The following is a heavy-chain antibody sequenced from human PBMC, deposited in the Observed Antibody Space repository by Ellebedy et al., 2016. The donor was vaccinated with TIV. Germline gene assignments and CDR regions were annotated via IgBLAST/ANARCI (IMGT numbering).Heavy chain of an antibody. CDR2: ISSSGSTI. CDR3: ARDYYYGSGSYGANDY. D-gene: IGHD3-10*01. CDR1: GFTFSDYY. Sequence: GESLKISCAASGFTFSDYYMSWIRQAPGKGLEWVSYISSSGSTIYYADSVKGRFTISRDNAKNSLYLQMNSLRAEDTAVYYCARDYYYGSGSYGANDYWGQGTLVTVSS. V-gene: IGHV3-11*01. J-gene: IGHJ4*02.